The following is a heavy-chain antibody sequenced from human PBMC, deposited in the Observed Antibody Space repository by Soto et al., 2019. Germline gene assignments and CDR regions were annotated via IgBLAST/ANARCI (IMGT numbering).Heavy chain of an antibody. CDR2: MNPNSGNT. D-gene: IGHD6-13*01. J-gene: IGHJ4*02. V-gene: IGHV1-8*01. CDR3: ARGPDPYSSSWYTFDY. CDR1: GYTFTSYD. Sequence: ASVKVSCKASGYTFTSYDINWVRQATGQGLEWMGWMNPNSGNTGYAQKFQGRVTMTRNTSISTAYMELSSLRSEDTAVYYCARGPDPYSSSWYTFDYWGQGTLVTVSS.